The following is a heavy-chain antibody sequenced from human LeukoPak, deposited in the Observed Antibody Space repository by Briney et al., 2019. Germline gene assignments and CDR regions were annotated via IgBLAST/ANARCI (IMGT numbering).Heavy chain of an antibody. D-gene: IGHD2-8*02. CDR2: INHSGST. J-gene: IGHJ4*02. Sequence: SETLSLTCAVYGGSFSGYYWSWIRQPPGKGLEWIGEINHSGSTNYNPSLESRVTISVDTSKNQFSLKLSSVTAADTAVYYCARGYWYLVYLGQGTLVTVSS. V-gene: IGHV4-34*01. CDR1: GGSFSGYY. CDR3: ARGYWYLVY.